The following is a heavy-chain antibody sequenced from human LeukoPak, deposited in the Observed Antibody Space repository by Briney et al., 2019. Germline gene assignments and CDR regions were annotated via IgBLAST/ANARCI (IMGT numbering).Heavy chain of an antibody. CDR1: GYTFTSYG. CDR2: ISAYNGNT. CDR3: ARELVDDSSGYYPLGAFDI. D-gene: IGHD3-22*01. V-gene: IGHV1-18*01. Sequence: GASVKVSCKASGYTFTSYGISWVRQAPGQGLEWMGWISAYNGNTNYAQKLQGRVTMTTDTSTSTAYMELRSLRSDDTAVYYCARELVDDSSGYYPLGAFDIWGQGTMVTVSS. J-gene: IGHJ3*02.